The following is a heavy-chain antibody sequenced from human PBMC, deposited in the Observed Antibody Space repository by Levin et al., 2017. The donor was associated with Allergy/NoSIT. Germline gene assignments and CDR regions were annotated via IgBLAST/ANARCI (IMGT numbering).Heavy chain of an antibody. CDR2: IKSITYGGTT. D-gene: IGHD1-1*01. CDR1: GLTFSNAW. V-gene: IGHV3-15*01. CDR3: TTAAYRWNDDLNY. Sequence: PGGSLRLSCAASGLTFSNAWMTWVRQAPGKGLEWVGRIKSITYGGTTDYGAPGKGRFTISRDDSKNTLYLQINSLETEDAAVYYCTTAAYRWNDDLNYWGQGTLVTVSS. J-gene: IGHJ4*02.